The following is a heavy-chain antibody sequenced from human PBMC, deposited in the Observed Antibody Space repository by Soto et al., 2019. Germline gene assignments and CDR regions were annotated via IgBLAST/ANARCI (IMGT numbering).Heavy chain of an antibody. CDR2: MLDDVSNK. J-gene: IGHJ6*02. V-gene: IGHV3-30*18. Sequence: QVQLVESGGAVVQPGRSLRLSCVASGFTFSSYSMHSVRQAPGKGLEWVAVMLDDVSNKYSADSVKGRFTISRDKSKNTMYLPMNRLRAEETAVYYCEKDESGRGGWYPSDSGMDVWGQGTTVTVSS. D-gene: IGHD6-19*01. CDR1: GFTFSSYS. CDR3: EKDESGRGGWYPSDSGMDV.